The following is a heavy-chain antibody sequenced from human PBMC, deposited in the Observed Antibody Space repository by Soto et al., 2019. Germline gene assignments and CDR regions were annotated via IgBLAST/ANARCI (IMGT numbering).Heavy chain of an antibody. D-gene: IGHD3-16*01. J-gene: IGHJ4*02. CDR1: GGTFSTFG. Sequence: SVKVSCKTSGGTFSTFGISWVRQAPGQGLEWMGGIIPFFGTAEYSQKFEDRITITADESTNTVYMDLRSLTSEDTAIYYCARTAPMDAGDKYYYDFWGQGALITVSS. V-gene: IGHV1-69*13. CDR2: IIPFFGTA. CDR3: ARTAPMDAGDKYYYDF.